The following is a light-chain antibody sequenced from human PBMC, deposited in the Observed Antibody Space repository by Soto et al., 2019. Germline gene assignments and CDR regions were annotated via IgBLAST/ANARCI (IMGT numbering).Light chain of an antibody. CDR1: SSDVGGYNY. Sequence: QSALTQPASVSGSPGQSITISCTGGSSDVGGYNYVSWYQQHPGIAPKLMIFEVSNRPSGVSTRFSGSKSGNTASLTISGRQAEDEADYYCSSYRSGSTRVFGTGTQLTVL. J-gene: IGLJ1*01. V-gene: IGLV2-14*01. CDR2: EVS. CDR3: SSYRSGSTRV.